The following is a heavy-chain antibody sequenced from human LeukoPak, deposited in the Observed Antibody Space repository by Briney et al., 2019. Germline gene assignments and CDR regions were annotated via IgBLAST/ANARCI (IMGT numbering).Heavy chain of an antibody. J-gene: IGHJ4*02. Sequence: GGSLRLSCAASGFSFSGHWMHWVRQAPGKGLVWVSRIYSDMSSATYVDSVKGRFTISRDNAKNSLYLQMNSLRAEDTAVYYCARDQGWLQFDYWGQGALATVSS. CDR3: ARDQGWLQFDY. V-gene: IGHV3-74*01. CDR1: GFSFSGHW. CDR2: IYSDMSSA. D-gene: IGHD5-24*01.